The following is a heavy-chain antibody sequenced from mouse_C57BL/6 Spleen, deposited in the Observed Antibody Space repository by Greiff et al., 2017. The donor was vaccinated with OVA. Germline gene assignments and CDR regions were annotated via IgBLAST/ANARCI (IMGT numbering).Heavy chain of an antibody. Sequence: EVQLQQSGAELVKPGASVKLSCTASGFNIKDYYMHWVKQRTEQGLEWIGRIDPEDGETKYAPKFQGKATITADTSSNTAYLQLSSLTSEDTAVYYCASSITTVVGDYAMDYWGQGTSVTVSS. J-gene: IGHJ4*01. CDR1: GFNIKDYY. D-gene: IGHD1-1*01. V-gene: IGHV14-2*01. CDR2: IDPEDGET. CDR3: ASSITTVVGDYAMDY.